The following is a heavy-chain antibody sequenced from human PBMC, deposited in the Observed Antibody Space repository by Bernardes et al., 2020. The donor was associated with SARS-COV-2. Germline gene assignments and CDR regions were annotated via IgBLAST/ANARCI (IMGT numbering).Heavy chain of an antibody. Sequence: SEPLSLTCAVCGGAFRGDYWTWIRQSPGKGLEWIGEINHSGFTNYNPSLKSRVAISVDTSENQFSLNLTSVTAADTAVYYCARGRFGQFWRWGQGTLVAVSS. CDR2: INHSGFT. J-gene: IGHJ4*02. V-gene: IGHV4-34*01. CDR3: ARGRFGQFWR. D-gene: IGHD3-3*02. CDR1: GGAFRGDY.